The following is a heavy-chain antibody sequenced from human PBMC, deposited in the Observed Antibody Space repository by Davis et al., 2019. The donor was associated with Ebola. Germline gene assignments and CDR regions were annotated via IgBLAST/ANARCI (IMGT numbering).Heavy chain of an antibody. D-gene: IGHD3/OR15-3a*01. Sequence: PGGSLRLSCAASGFTFSSYWMHWVRQAPGKGLVWVSRINSDGSSTSYADSVKGRFTISRDNAKNSLYLQMNSLRAEDTALYYCAKDMPYYYLSYYFDYWGQGTLVTVSS. CDR2: INSDGSST. V-gene: IGHV3-74*01. CDR3: AKDMPYYYLSYYFDY. J-gene: IGHJ4*02. CDR1: GFTFSSYW.